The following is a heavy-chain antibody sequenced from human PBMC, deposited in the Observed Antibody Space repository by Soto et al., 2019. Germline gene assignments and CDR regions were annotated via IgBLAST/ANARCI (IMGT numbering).Heavy chain of an antibody. CDR3: ARSIVVVTAADY. Sequence: ASVXVSCKASGYTFTNYGISWVRQAPGQGLEWMGWISAYNGNTKYAQKLQGRVSMTTDTSASTAYMELSSLRSEDTAVYYCARSIVVVTAADYWGQGTLVTVSS. CDR2: ISAYNGNT. D-gene: IGHD2-21*02. CDR1: GYTFTNYG. V-gene: IGHV1-18*01. J-gene: IGHJ4*02.